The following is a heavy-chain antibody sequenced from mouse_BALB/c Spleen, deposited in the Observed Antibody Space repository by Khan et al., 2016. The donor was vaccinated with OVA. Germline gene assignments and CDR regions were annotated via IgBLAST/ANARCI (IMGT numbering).Heavy chain of an antibody. CDR1: GYSITSGYG. J-gene: IGHJ2*01. V-gene: IGHV3-2*02. CDR2: ISYSGST. Sequence: EVQLQESRPGLVKPSQSLSLTCTVSGYSITSGYGWNWIRQSPGNKLEWMGYISYSGSTNYNPLLKSRTSITRDTSKNQFLLQLNAVTTENTATYYCARTARIKYWGQGTTLTVSS. D-gene: IGHD3-3*01. CDR3: ARTARIKY.